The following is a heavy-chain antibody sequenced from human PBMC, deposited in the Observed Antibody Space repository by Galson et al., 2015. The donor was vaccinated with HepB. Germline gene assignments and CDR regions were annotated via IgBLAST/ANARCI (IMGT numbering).Heavy chain of an antibody. V-gene: IGHV2-5*02. D-gene: IGHD2-15*01. CDR1: GFSLSTSGVG. J-gene: IGHJ4*02. CDR2: IYWDDDK. CDR3: AHIADIVVVVAATYFDY. Sequence: PALVKPTQTLTLTCTFSGFSLSTSGVGVGWIRQPPGKALEWLALIYWDDDKRYSPSLKSRLTITKDTSKNQVVLTMTNMDPVDTATYYCAHIADIVVVVAATYFDYWGQGTLVTVSS.